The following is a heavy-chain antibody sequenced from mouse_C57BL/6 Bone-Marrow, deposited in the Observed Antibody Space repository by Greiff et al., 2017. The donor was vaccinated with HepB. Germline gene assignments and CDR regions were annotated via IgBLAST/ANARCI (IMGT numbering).Heavy chain of an antibody. CDR2: IYPGDGDT. V-gene: IGHV1-82*01. CDR3: ARWGFYYGSSSSYYAMDY. J-gene: IGHJ4*01. Sequence: QVQLKESGPELVKPGASVKISCKASGYAFSSSWMNWVKQRPGKGLEWIGRIYPGDGDTNYNGKFKGKATLTADKSSSTAYMQLSSLTSEDSAVYFCARWGFYYGSSSSYYAMDYWGQGTSVTVSS. CDR1: GYAFSSSW. D-gene: IGHD1-1*01.